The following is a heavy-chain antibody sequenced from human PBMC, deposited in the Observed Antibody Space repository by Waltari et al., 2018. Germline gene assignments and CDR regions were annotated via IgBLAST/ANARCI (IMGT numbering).Heavy chain of an antibody. CDR3: AKLGYCSSTSCYKPPFDY. D-gene: IGHD2-2*02. J-gene: IGHJ4*02. CDR2: ISGSGGST. Sequence: EVQLLESGGGLVQPGGSLRLSCAASGFTFSSYAMSWVRQAPGKGLEWVSAISGSGGSTYYADSVKGRFTISRDKSKNTLYLQMNSLRAEDTAVYYCAKLGYCSSTSCYKPPFDYWGQGTLVTVSS. V-gene: IGHV3-23*01. CDR1: GFTFSSYA.